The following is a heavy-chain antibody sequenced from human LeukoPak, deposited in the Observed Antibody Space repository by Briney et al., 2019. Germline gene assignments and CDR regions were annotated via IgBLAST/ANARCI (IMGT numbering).Heavy chain of an antibody. Sequence: SRTLSLTCAISGDSVSSNSATWNWIRQSPSRGLEWLGRTYYRSKWFNDYAVSVQSRVVINPDTSKNQFSLQLNSVTPEDTAVYYCARGWYYYFDYWGQGSLVTVSS. CDR3: ARGWYYYFDY. V-gene: IGHV6-1*01. J-gene: IGHJ4*02. CDR2: TYYRSKWFN. CDR1: GDSVSSNSAT. D-gene: IGHD3-16*01.